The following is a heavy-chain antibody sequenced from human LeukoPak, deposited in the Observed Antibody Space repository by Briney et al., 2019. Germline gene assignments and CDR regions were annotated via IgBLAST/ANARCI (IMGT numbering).Heavy chain of an antibody. D-gene: IGHD6-13*01. CDR1: GYTLTELS. Sequence: ASVKVSCKVSGYTLTELSMHWVRQAPGKGLEWMGGFDPEDGETIYAQKFQGRVTMTEDTSTDTAYMELSSLRSEDTAVYYCATDQVAAAGDPHYFGYWGQGTLVTVSS. CDR2: FDPEDGET. J-gene: IGHJ4*02. CDR3: ATDQVAAAGDPHYFGY. V-gene: IGHV1-24*01.